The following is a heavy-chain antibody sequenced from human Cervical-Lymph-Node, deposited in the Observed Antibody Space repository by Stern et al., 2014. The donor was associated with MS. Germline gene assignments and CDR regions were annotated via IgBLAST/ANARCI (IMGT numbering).Heavy chain of an antibody. CDR2: IYYSGIT. CDR3: ARTYYDLMTGYPDAFDI. V-gene: IGHV4-31*03. J-gene: IGHJ3*02. D-gene: IGHD3-9*01. CDR1: GGSISSADYY. Sequence: VQLVESGPGLVKPSQTLSLTCTVSGGSISSADYYWSWIRQHPGKGLEWIGYIYYSGITYYNTSLKSRVTISLDTSKNQFSLKLISLSAADTAVFYCARTYYDLMTGYPDAFDIWGQGTMVTVSS.